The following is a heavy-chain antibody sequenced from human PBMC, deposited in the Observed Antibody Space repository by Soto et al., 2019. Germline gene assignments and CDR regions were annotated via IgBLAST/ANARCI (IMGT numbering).Heavy chain of an antibody. Sequence: EVQLVESGGGVIQPGGSLRLSCAASDFSVSSNYMSWVRQAPGKGLEWVAVIFRGGSTYYADTVQGRFTIYRDSSENTLFLQMNSLRFEDTAVYYCASDHTHYYYYNGMDVWGPGTTVTV. J-gene: IGHJ6*02. CDR2: IFRGGST. D-gene: IGHD3-10*01. CDR3: ASDHTHYYYYNGMDV. V-gene: IGHV3-53*01. CDR1: DFSVSSNY.